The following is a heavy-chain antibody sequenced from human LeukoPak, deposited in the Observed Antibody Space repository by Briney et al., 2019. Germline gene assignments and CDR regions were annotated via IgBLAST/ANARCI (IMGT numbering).Heavy chain of an antibody. D-gene: IGHD5-12*01. Sequence: GRSLRLSCAASGFTFDDYAMHWVRQAPGKGLEWVSGISWNSGSIGYADSVKGRFTISRDNAKNSLYLQMNSLRAEDMALYYCAKGMSSGYDYIAGGKFGDWGQGTLVTVSS. J-gene: IGHJ4*02. CDR3: AKGMSSGYDYIAGGKFGD. CDR2: ISWNSGSI. V-gene: IGHV3-9*03. CDR1: GFTFDDYA.